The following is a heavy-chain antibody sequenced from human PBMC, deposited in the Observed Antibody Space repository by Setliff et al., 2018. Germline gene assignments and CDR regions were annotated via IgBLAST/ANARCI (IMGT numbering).Heavy chain of an antibody. CDR1: GFTFSDHY. CDR2: ISGSGGTR. J-gene: IGHJ6*03. V-gene: IGHV3-23*01. Sequence: GGSLRLSCAASGFTFSDHYMDWVRQAPGKGLEWVSAISGSGGTRYYVDAVKGRFTISRDNSKNTVYLQMNSLRGEDTAVYYCAKDPNYYYYMDVWGKGTTVTVSS. CDR3: AKDPNYYYYMDV.